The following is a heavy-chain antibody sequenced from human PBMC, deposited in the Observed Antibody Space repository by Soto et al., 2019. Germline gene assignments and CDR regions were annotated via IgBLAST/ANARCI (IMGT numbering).Heavy chain of an antibody. D-gene: IGHD3-3*01. CDR3: ARTRPQDRRRMTNYDGWSGGTYYYYYMDV. Sequence: SETLSLTCAVYGGSFSGYYWSWIRQPPGKGLEWIGEINHSGSTNYNPSLKSRVTISVDTSKNQFSLKLSSVTAADTAVYYCARTRPQDRRRMTNYDGWSGGTYYYYYMDVWGKGTTVTVSS. CDR2: INHSGST. J-gene: IGHJ6*03. V-gene: IGHV4-34*01. CDR1: GGSFSGYY.